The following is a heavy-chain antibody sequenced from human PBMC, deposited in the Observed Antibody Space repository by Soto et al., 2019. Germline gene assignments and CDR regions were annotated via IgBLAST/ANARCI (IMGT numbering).Heavy chain of an antibody. J-gene: IGHJ3*02. CDR1: GYTFTSYG. D-gene: IGHD1-26*01. Sequence: ASVKVSFKASGYTFTSYGISWVRQAPGQGLEWMGWISAYNGNTNYAQKLQGRATMTTDTSTSTAYMELRSLRSDDTAVYYCARGGLVGATGGPAFDIWGQGTMVTVSS. CDR2: ISAYNGNT. CDR3: ARGGLVGATGGPAFDI. V-gene: IGHV1-18*04.